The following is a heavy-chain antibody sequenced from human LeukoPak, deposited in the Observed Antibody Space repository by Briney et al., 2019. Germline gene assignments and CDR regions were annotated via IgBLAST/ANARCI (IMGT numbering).Heavy chain of an antibody. Sequence: PSETLSLTCTISGGSFSTYFWSWIRQSPEKGLEWLGYIFYTGGTTYNPSLQSRLTISLDTSKNQFPLNLTSVTAADTAVYYCARTGTSGSYSDSWGQGILVTVSS. CDR2: IFYTGGT. D-gene: IGHD3-10*01. CDR3: ARTGTSGSYSDS. J-gene: IGHJ5*01. V-gene: IGHV4-59*01. CDR1: GGSFSTYF.